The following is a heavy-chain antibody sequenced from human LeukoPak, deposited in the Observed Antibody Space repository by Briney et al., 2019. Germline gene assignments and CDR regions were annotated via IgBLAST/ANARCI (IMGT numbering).Heavy chain of an antibody. CDR1: GGTFSSYA. CDR2: IIPIFGTA. Sequence: SVKVTCKASGGTFSSYAISWVRQAPGQGLEWMGGIIPIFGTANYAQKFQGRVTITADESTSTAYMELSSLRSEDTAVYYCARDAAAGDAFDIWGQGTMVTVSS. V-gene: IGHV1-69*13. CDR3: ARDAAAGDAFDI. D-gene: IGHD6-13*01. J-gene: IGHJ3*02.